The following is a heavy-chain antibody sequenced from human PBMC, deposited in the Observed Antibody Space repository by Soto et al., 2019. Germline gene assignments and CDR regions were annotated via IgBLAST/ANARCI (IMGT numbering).Heavy chain of an antibody. V-gene: IGHV3-23*01. CDR2: ISTSGGTT. CDR3: AKDQEKYIGVAGTAIDY. CDR1: GFTFSSYS. Sequence: GESLKISCTASGFTFSSYSMNWVRQGPGKGLEWVSSISTSGGTTYYADSVKGRFTVSRDNSKNTLFLRMNSLRAEDTAVYYCAKDQEKYIGVAGTAIDYWGQGTLVTVSS. J-gene: IGHJ4*02. D-gene: IGHD6-19*01.